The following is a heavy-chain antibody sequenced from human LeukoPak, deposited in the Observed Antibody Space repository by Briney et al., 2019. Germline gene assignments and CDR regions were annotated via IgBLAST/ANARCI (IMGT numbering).Heavy chain of an antibody. CDR1: GYTFTGYY. CDR2: INPNSGGT. Sequence: ASVKVSCKASGYTFTGYYMHWVRQAPGQGLEWMGWINPNSGGTNYAQKFQGRVTMTTDTSTSTAYMELRSLRSDDTAVYYCARAPVGYDSSGYSPFGTFDYWGQGTLVTVSS. J-gene: IGHJ4*02. V-gene: IGHV1-2*02. CDR3: ARAPVGYDSSGYSPFGTFDY. D-gene: IGHD3-22*01.